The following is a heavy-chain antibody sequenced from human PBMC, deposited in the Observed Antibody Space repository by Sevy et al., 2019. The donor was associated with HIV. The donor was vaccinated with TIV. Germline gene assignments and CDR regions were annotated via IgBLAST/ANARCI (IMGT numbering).Heavy chain of an antibody. Sequence: GGSLRLSCAASGFTFNIYSMNWVRQAPGKGLEWVSSISSSANYIYYADSLKGRFTISRDNAKNSLYLQMNSLRAEDTAVYYCARPYGSGSWEAFDIWGQGTMVTVSS. CDR1: GFTFNIYS. CDR3: ARPYGSGSWEAFDI. CDR2: ISSSANYI. D-gene: IGHD3-10*01. V-gene: IGHV3-21*01. J-gene: IGHJ3*02.